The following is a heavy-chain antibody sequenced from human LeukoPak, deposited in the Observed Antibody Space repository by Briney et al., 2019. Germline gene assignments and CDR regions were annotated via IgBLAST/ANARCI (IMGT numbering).Heavy chain of an antibody. CDR1: GGSFSGYY. CDR2: INHRGST. CDR3: ARAPGRRYFDY. J-gene: IGHJ4*02. Sequence: SETLSLTCAVYGGSFSGYYWSWIRQPPGKGLEGIGEINHRGSTNYNPSLTRGVTISVETEKNQFSLKLSSVTAADTAVYYCARAPGRRYFDYWGQGTLVTVSS. V-gene: IGHV4-34*01. D-gene: IGHD1-14*01.